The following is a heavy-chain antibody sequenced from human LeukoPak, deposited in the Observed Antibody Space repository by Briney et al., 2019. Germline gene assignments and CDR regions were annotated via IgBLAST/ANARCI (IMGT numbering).Heavy chain of an antibody. CDR3: ARDQTSRLRWLGDYYYYGMDV. CDR2: ISSSSSYI. V-gene: IGHV3-21*01. CDR1: GFTFSSYS. J-gene: IGHJ6*02. Sequence: GSLRLSCAASGFTFSSYSMNWVRQAPGKGLEWVSSISSSSSYIYYADSVKGRFTISRDNAKNSLYLQMNSLRAEDTAVYYCARDQTSRLRWLGDYYYYGMDVWGQGTTVTVSS. D-gene: IGHD4-23*01.